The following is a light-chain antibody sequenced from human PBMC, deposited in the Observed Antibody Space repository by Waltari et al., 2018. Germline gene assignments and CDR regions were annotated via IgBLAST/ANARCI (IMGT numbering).Light chain of an antibody. J-gene: IGKJ5*01. V-gene: IGKV1-5*03. CDR1: QSISNW. CDR3: QQYNSYSIT. CDR2: KAS. Sequence: DIQMTQSPSTLSASVGDRVTITCRASQSISNWLAWYQQTPGKSPKLLIYKASNLESGVPSRFSGSGSGTEFILTINSLQPDDFATYYCQQYNSYSITFGQGTRLEIK.